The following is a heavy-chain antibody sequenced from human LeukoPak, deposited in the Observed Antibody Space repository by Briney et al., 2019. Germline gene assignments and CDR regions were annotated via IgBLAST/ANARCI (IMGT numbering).Heavy chain of an antibody. D-gene: IGHD3-3*01. V-gene: IGHV4-39*07. J-gene: IGHJ4*02. CDR1: GGSISTSNYY. CDR2: IYYDGST. Sequence: SETLSLTCTVSGGSISTSNYYWGWIRQPPGKGLEWIGNIYYDGSTYYNPSLKSRVTISVDTSKNQFSLKLSSVTAADTAVYYCATRRRYDFWSGYRDYWGQGTLVTVSS. CDR3: ATRRRYDFWSGYRDY.